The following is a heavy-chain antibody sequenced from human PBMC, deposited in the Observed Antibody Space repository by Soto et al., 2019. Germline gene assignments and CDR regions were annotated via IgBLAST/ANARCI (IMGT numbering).Heavy chain of an antibody. CDR1: GFSFSSSG. D-gene: IGHD7-27*01. CDR3: AKDLPGPYDY. Sequence: PGGSLRLSCAASGFSFSSSGMHWFRQAPGKGLEWVADIFYDGSKIHYADSVKGRFTISRDNSKNTVHLQMNSLRPEDTAVYYCAKDLPGPYDYSGQGTLVTVSS. J-gene: IGHJ4*02. V-gene: IGHV3-30*18. CDR2: IFYDGSKI.